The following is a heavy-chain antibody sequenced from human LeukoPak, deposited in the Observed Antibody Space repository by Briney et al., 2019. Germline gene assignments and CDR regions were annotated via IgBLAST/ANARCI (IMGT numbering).Heavy chain of an antibody. V-gene: IGHV3-53*01. CDR1: GFTVSSNY. D-gene: IGHD6-19*01. CDR3: ARVSAHSSGWPHQIYWYFDL. Sequence: GGSLRLSCAASGFTVSSNYMSWVCQAPGKGLEWVSVIYSGGSTYYADSVKGRFTISRDNSKNTLYLQMNSLRAEDTAVYYCARVSAHSSGWPHQIYWYFDLWGRGTLVTVSS. J-gene: IGHJ2*01. CDR2: IYSGGST.